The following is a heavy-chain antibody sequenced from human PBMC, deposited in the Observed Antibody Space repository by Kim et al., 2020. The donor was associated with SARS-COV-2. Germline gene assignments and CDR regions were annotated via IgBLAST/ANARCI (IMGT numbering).Heavy chain of an antibody. CDR3: TKDVLAGGADV. V-gene: IGHV3-9*01. CDR2: I. J-gene: IGHJ6*02. Sequence: IGYADSVKGRITTAIDNAKKSLYLQMNSLRPEDTALYYCTKDVLAGGADVWGQGTAVIVSS. D-gene: IGHD3-3*02.